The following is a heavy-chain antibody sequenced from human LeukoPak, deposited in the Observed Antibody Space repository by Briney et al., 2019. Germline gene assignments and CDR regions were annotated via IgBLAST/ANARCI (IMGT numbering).Heavy chain of an antibody. V-gene: IGHV1-2*02. J-gene: IGHJ6*03. D-gene: IGHD4-17*01. Sequence: ASVKVSCKASGYTFTGYYMHWVRQAPGQGLEWMGWINPNSGGTNYAQKFQGRVTMTRDTSINTAYMEVSGLRADDTAVYYCVRAATVTTRFYYYYYYMDVWGKGTTVTICS. CDR2: INPNSGGT. CDR1: GYTFTGYY. CDR3: VRAATVTTRFYYYYYYMDV.